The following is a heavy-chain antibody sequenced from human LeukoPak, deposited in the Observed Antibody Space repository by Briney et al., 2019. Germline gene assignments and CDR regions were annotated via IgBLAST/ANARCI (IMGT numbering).Heavy chain of an antibody. CDR1: GGSISSYY. Sequence: SETLSLTCTVSGGSISSYYWSWIRQPPGKGLEWIGYIYTSGSTNYNPSLKSRVTISVDTSKNQFSLKLSSVTAADTAVYYCARRRSLFDIWSQGTMVTVSS. J-gene: IGHJ3*02. CDR3: ARRRSLFDI. V-gene: IGHV4-4*09. CDR2: IYTSGST.